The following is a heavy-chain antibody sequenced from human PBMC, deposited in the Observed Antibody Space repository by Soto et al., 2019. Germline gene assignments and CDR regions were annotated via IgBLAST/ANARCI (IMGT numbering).Heavy chain of an antibody. CDR1: GGSISGYY. CDR3: AREMDTAMSRDSLDY. V-gene: IGHV4-4*07. D-gene: IGHD5-18*01. J-gene: IGHJ4*02. Sequence: QVQLQESGPGLVKASETLSLTCTVSGGSISGYYWSWIRQPAGKRLESIGRIETSGSTNYSPSLKSRVTMSVDTSNNHYSLKLSSVTAADTGVYFCAREMDTAMSRDSLDYWGQGALVAVSS. CDR2: IETSGST.